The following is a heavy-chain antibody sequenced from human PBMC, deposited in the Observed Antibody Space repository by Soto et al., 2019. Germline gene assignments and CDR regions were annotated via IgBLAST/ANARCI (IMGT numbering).Heavy chain of an antibody. Sequence: GGSMRLSCAGSGFTLSSFWMHWVRQAPGKGLVWVSRIHTDGSSITYGDSVKGRFTISRDNAKNTVYLQMNSLRAEDTAVYYCTRGPSYSSRRVDHWGQGTLVTVSS. D-gene: IGHD6-13*01. V-gene: IGHV3-74*01. CDR3: TRGPSYSSRRVDH. J-gene: IGHJ4*02. CDR1: GFTLSSFW. CDR2: IHTDGSSI.